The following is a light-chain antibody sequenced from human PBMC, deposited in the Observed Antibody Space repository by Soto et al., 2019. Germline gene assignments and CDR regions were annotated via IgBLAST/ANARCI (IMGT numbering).Light chain of an antibody. Sequence: DIVMTQSPDSLAVSLGERATINCKSSQSVLYSSNNKNYLAWYQQKPGQPPKLLIYWASTRESGVPDRFSGSGAGTDFTLTISSLEAEDVAVYYCQQYSSTPYTFGHGTKLEIK. CDR2: WAS. CDR1: QSVLYSSNNKNY. J-gene: IGKJ2*01. CDR3: QQYSSTPYT. V-gene: IGKV4-1*01.